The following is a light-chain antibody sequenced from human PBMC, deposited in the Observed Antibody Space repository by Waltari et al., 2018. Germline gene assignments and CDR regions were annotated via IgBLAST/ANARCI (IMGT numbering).Light chain of an antibody. J-gene: IGKJ2*01. CDR2: DAS. Sequence: EIVLTQSPATLSLSPGERATLSCRASQSVSSYLAGYQQKPGQAPRLLIYDASNRATGIPARFSGSVSETDFTLTISSLEPEDFAVYYCQQRSNWPPLYTFGQGTKLEIK. CDR3: QQRSNWPPLYT. V-gene: IGKV3-11*01. CDR1: QSVSSY.